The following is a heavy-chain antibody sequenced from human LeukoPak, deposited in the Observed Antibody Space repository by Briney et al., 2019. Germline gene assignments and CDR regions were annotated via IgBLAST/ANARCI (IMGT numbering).Heavy chain of an antibody. CDR2: IYHSGST. J-gene: IGHJ6*02. CDR3: ARVQVDTAMAYYYGMDV. CDR1: GGSISSSNW. Sequence: SGTLSLTCAVSGGSISSSNWWSWVRQPPGKGLEWIGEIYHSGSTNYNPSLKSRVTISVDKSKNQFSLKLSSVTAADTAVYYCARVQVDTAMAYYYGMDVWGQGTTVTVSS. V-gene: IGHV4-4*02. D-gene: IGHD5-18*01.